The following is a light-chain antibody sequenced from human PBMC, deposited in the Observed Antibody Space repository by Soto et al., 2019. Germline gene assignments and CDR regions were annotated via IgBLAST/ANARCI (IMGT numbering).Light chain of an antibody. CDR3: QSYDSSLSGSGV. Sequence: QPVLTQPPSVSGAPGQRVTISCTGSSSNIGAGYDVHWYQQLPGTAPKLLIYGNSNRPSGVPDRFSGSKSGTSASLAITGLHAEDEADYACQSYDSSLSGSGVFGGGTKVTVL. V-gene: IGLV1-40*01. CDR1: SSNIGAGYD. J-gene: IGLJ3*02. CDR2: GNS.